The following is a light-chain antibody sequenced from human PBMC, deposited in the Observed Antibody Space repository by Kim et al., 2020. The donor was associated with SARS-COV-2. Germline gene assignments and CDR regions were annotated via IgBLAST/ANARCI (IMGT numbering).Light chain of an antibody. V-gene: IGKV3D-7*01. Sequence: PGERVTLSCRASQSVSSSYLTWYQQKPGQAPRLLTYGASTRATSIPARFSGSGSGTEFTLTISSLQPEDFAVYYCQQDYNLPPTFGQGTKV. J-gene: IGKJ1*01. CDR2: GAS. CDR3: QQDYNLPPT. CDR1: QSVSSSY.